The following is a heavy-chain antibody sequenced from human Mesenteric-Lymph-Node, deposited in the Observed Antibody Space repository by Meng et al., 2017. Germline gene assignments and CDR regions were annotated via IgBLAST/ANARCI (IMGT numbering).Heavy chain of an antibody. CDR3: ARVEYYYDSSGYYYS. V-gene: IGHV1-69*06. CDR2: IIPIFGTA. J-gene: IGHJ4*02. Sequence: QVQLGQSGAEMKKPGSSVKFSCKASGGTFSSYAISWVRQAPGQGLEWMGGIIPIFGTANYAQKFQGRVTITADKSTSTAYMELSSLRSEDTAVYYCARVEYYYDSSGYYYSWGQGTLVTVSS. D-gene: IGHD3-22*01. CDR1: GGTFSSYA.